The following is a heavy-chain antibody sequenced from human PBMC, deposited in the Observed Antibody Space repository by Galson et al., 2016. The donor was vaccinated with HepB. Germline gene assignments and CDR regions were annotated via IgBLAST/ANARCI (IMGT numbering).Heavy chain of an antibody. J-gene: IGHJ4*02. CDR1: GYTFTGNY. CDR3: ARDYYNSTGYSYLDY. V-gene: IGHV1-2*02. D-gene: IGHD3-9*01. Sequence: SVKVSCKDSGYTFTGNYIHWVRQVPGQGLEWMGWVNPKSGTTNYAEKFQCRITKTSDASIETVYMELTRHSSDDTATFYCARDYYNSTGYSYLDYWGQGTLVTVSS. CDR2: VNPKSGTT.